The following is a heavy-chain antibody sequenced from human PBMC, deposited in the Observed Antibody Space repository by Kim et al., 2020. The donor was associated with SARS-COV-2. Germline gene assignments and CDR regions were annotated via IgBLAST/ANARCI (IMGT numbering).Heavy chain of an antibody. V-gene: IGHV3-20*04. CDR3: ARGFFSGPFDC. CDR1: GFTFDDYG. CDR2: ITRNGGIT. D-gene: IGHD3-3*01. J-gene: IGHJ4*02. Sequence: GGSLRLSCAASGFTFDDYGMSWVRQAPGKGLEWVSGITRNGGITGYADSVKGRFTISRDNVKNSLFLQMNSLGAEDTALYYCARGFFSGPFDCWGQGTLVIVSS.